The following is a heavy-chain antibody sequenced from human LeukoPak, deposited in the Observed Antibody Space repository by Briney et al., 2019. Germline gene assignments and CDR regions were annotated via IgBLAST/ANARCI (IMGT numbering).Heavy chain of an antibody. D-gene: IGHD2-15*01. J-gene: IGHJ5*02. CDR1: GGSIKNYY. CDR2: IYFGGTT. CDR3: ARHRSDTGGRKGVNWFDP. Sequence: SETLSLTCSVSGGSIKNYYWSWIRQPPGKGLEWLGNIYFGGTTDYNSSLKSRLTISVDTFKNQLSLNLQSVTAADTATYYCARHRSDTGGRKGVNWFDPWGQGTLVTVSS. V-gene: IGHV4-59*01.